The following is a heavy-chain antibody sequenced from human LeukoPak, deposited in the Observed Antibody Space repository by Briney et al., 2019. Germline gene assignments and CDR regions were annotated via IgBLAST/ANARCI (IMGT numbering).Heavy chain of an antibody. J-gene: IGHJ1*01. CDR2: INGSGGSA. CDR1: GFTFSGYA. V-gene: IGHV3-23*01. CDR3: AKQHSSDWNGLAEYFQH. Sequence: ETGGSLRLSCAASGFTFSGYAMSWVRQAPGKGLEWVSDINGSGGSAYYADSVKGRFTISRDNSKNTLYLQMNTLRAEDTAVYYCAKQHSSDWNGLAEYFQHWGQGTLVTVSS. D-gene: IGHD6-19*01.